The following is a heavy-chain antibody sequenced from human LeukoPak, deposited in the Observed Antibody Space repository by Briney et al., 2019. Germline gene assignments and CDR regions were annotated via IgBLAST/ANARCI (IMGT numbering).Heavy chain of an antibody. J-gene: IGHJ3*02. V-gene: IGHV1-18*01. D-gene: IGHD6-19*01. CDR1: GYTFTSYG. CDR3: ARDQLTVAGPPHAFDI. Sequence: ASVKVSCKASGYTFTSYGISWVRQAPGQGLEWMGWISAYNGNTNYAQKLQGRVTVTTDTSTSTAYMELRSLRSDDTAVYYCARDQLTVAGPPHAFDIWGQGTIVTVSS. CDR2: ISAYNGNT.